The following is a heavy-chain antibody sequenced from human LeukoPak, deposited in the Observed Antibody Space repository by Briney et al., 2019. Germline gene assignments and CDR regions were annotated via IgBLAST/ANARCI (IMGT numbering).Heavy chain of an antibody. D-gene: IGHD1-1*01. J-gene: IGHJ4*02. CDR3: ARDHSGTQDY. CDR2: IWDDGSNE. CDR1: GFTFSGFG. Sequence: GGSLRLSCAASGFTFSGFGMHWVRQAPGKGLEWVAVIWDDGSNEYYADSVKGRFTIFRDNRRNTLYLQMNSLRAEDTAVYSCARDHSGTQDYWGQGTLVTVSS. V-gene: IGHV3-33*01.